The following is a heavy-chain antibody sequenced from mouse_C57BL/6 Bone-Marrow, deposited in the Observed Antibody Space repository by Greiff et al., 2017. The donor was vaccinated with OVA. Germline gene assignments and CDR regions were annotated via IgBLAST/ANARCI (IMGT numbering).Heavy chain of an antibody. D-gene: IGHD1-1*01. CDR2: IHPNSGST. CDR1: GYTFTSYW. CDR3: AREGIYYGSSPY. V-gene: IGHV1-64*01. J-gene: IGHJ2*01. Sequence: VKLQQPGAELVKPGASVKLSCKASGYTFTSYWMHWVKQRPGQGLEWIGMIHPNSGSTNYNEKFKSKATLTVDKSSSTAYMQLSSLTSEDSAVYYCAREGIYYGSSPYWGQGTTLTVSS.